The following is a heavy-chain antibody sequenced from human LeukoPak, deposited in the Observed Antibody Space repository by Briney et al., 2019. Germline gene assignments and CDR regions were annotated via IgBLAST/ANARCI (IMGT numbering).Heavy chain of an antibody. CDR2: MNPNSGNT. J-gene: IGHJ4*02. D-gene: IGHD2-21*01. CDR3: ARGQIVYSVVVGTEGFDY. Sequence: ASVKVSCKASGYTFTSYDINWVRQATGQELEWMGWMNPNSGNTGYAQKFQGRVTMTRNTSISTAYMELSSLRSEDTAVYYCARGQIVYSVVVGTEGFDYWGQGTLVTVSS. CDR1: GYTFTSYD. V-gene: IGHV1-8*01.